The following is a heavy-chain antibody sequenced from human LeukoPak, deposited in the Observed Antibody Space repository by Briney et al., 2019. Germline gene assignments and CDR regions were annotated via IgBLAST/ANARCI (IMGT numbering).Heavy chain of an antibody. CDR3: ARGGGYIAAGEDY. J-gene: IGHJ4*02. D-gene: IGHD6-13*01. CDR1: GFTFSSYS. V-gene: IGHV3-48*01. CDR2: ISSSSSTI. Sequence: QSGGSLRLSCAASGFTFSSYSMNWVRQAPGKGLEWVSYISSSSSTIYYADSVKGRFTISRDNAKNSLYLQMNSLRAEDTAVYYCARGGGYIAAGEDYWGQGTLVTVSS.